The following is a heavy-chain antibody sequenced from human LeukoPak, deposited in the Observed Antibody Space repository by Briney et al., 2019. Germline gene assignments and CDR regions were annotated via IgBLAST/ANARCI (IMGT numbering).Heavy chain of an antibody. CDR2: ISSSGSTI. D-gene: IGHD3-22*01. Sequence: PGGSLRLSCAASGFTFSDYYMSWIRQAPGKGLEWVSYISSSGSTIYYADSVKGRLTISRDNAKNSLYLQMNSLRAEDTAVYYCAPYHHYDSSGYYYDWFDPWGQGTLVTVSS. V-gene: IGHV3-11*01. J-gene: IGHJ5*02. CDR3: APYHHYDSSGYYYDWFDP. CDR1: GFTFSDYY.